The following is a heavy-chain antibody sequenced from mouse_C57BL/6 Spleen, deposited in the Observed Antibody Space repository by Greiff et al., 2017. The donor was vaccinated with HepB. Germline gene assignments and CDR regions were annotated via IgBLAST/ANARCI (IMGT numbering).Heavy chain of an antibody. CDR1: GYAFSSYW. CDR2: IYPGDGDT. CDR3: ARKGDYDGGMDY. Sequence: QVQLQQSGAELVKPGASVKISCKASGYAFSSYWMNWVKQRPGKGLEWIGRIYPGDGDTNYNGKFKGKATLTADKSSSTAYMQLSSLTSEDSAVYFCARKGDYDGGMDYWGQGTSVTVSS. J-gene: IGHJ4*01. D-gene: IGHD2-4*01. V-gene: IGHV1-80*01.